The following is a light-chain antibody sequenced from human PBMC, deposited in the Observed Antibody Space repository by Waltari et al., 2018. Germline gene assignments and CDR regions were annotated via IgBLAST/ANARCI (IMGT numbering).Light chain of an antibody. V-gene: IGLV2-14*03. J-gene: IGLJ1*01. CDR2: GVS. CDR1: RSDVGSFDF. CDR3: SSYTTTYKLV. Sequence: QSALSQPASVSGSPGQSITISCSGTRSDVGSFDFVPWYQQHPGKAPNLLIYGVSDRPSGVSNRFSGSKSGNTASLTISGLQAEDEADYYCSSYTTTYKLVFGSGTRVTVI.